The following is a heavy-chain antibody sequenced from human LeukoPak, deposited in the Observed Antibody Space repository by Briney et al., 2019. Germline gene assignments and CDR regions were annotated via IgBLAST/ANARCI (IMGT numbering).Heavy chain of an antibody. CDR1: GASVSDGNYY. V-gene: IGHV4-61*01. CDR3: ASTSNSVLGLPYFDH. J-gene: IGHJ4*02. D-gene: IGHD3-16*01. Sequence: KPSETLSLTCSVSGASVSDGNYYWSWIRQPPGKGLEWIGYMFYSESTKYNPSLKSRVTISVDKSKNQFSLHMSSVTAADTAVYYCASTSNSVLGLPYFDHWGQGSLVTVSS. CDR2: MFYSEST.